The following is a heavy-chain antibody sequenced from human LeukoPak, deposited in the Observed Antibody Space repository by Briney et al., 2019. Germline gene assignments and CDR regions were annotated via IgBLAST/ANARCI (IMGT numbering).Heavy chain of an antibody. CDR1: GFTFSSYW. J-gene: IGHJ3*02. V-gene: IGHV3-9*03. CDR2: ISWNSGSI. Sequence: LRLSCAASGFTFSSYWMSWVRQAPGKGLEWVSGISWNSGSIGYADSVKGRFTISRDNAKNSLYLQMNSLRAEDMALYYCAKGSSGSYGRDAFDIWGQGTMVTVSP. D-gene: IGHD1-26*01. CDR3: AKGSSGSYGRDAFDI.